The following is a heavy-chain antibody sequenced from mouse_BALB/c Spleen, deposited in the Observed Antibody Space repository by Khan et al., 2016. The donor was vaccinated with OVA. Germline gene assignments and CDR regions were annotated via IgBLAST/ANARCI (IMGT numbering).Heavy chain of an antibody. CDR2: INSDGYYT. J-gene: IGHJ3*01. CDR1: GFTFSTYG. D-gene: IGHD4-1*01. CDR3: AGRLTGCFAY. V-gene: IGHV5-6*01. Sequence: EVELVESGGDLVKPGGSLRLSCAASGFTFSTYGMSWVRQFPDKRLEWVATINSDGYYTYYPDTLKGRFTISRNNAENTLYLQMSSLKSEDTAIEYCAGRLTGCFAYWGHGTLVTVSA.